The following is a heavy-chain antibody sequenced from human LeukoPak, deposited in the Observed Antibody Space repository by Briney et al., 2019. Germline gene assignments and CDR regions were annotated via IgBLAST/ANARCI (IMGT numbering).Heavy chain of an antibody. CDR1: GGSISSGDYY. V-gene: IGHV4-30-4*08. Sequence: SQTLSLTCTVSGGSISSGDYYWSWIRQPPGKGLEWIGYTYYSGSTYYNPSLKSRVTISVDTSKNQFSLKLSSVTAADTAVYYCARGPRTLPYYYYGSGSYYNYWGQGTLVTVSS. CDR2: TYYSGST. CDR3: ARGPRTLPYYYYGSGSYYNY. J-gene: IGHJ4*02. D-gene: IGHD3-10*01.